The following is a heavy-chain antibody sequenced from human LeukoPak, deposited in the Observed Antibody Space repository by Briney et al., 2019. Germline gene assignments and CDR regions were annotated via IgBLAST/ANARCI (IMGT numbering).Heavy chain of an antibody. V-gene: IGHV3-74*01. Sequence: GGSLRLSCAASGFTFSHYWMHWVRQAPGQGLVWVSRINSDGRSTTYADSVQGRFTISRDNAKNSLYLQMNSLRAEDTAVYYCASDIAARPNYCYYYMDVWGKGTTVTVSS. D-gene: IGHD6-6*01. CDR3: ASDIAARPNYCYYYMDV. J-gene: IGHJ6*03. CDR2: INSDGRST. CDR1: GFTFSHYW.